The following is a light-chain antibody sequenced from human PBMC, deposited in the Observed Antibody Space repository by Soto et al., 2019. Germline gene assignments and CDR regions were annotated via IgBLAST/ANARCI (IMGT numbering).Light chain of an antibody. CDR3: HHYGRSPIFT. V-gene: IGKV3-20*01. CDR2: DAS. J-gene: IGKJ3*01. Sequence: EVVLTQSPGTLSLSAGERATLSCRASQSVASNHLAWYQQRPGQAPRLLIYDASTRAAGIPDRFSGSGSGTDFTLTISTLEPEDFGVFFCHHYGRSPIFTFGPGTTVDMK. CDR1: QSVASNH.